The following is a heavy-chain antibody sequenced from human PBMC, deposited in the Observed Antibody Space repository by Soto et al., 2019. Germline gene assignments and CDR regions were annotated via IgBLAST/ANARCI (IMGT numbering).Heavy chain of an antibody. Sequence: ASVKVSCKVSGYTLTELSMHWVRQAPGKGLEWMGGFDPEDGETIYAQKFQGRVTMTEDTSTDTAYMELSSLRSEDTAVYYCATGRTPTVTTSYYYYMDVWGKGTTVTVS. CDR2: FDPEDGET. CDR3: ATGRTPTVTTSYYYYMDV. CDR1: GYTLTELS. D-gene: IGHD4-17*01. J-gene: IGHJ6*03. V-gene: IGHV1-24*01.